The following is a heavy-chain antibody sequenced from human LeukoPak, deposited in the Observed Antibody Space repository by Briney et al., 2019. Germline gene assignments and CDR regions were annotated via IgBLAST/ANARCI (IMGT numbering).Heavy chain of an antibody. Sequence: GRSLRLSCAASGFTFSSYEMNWVRQAPGKGLEWVSYISSSGSTIYYADSVKGRFTISRDNAKSSLYLQMNSLRAEDTAVYYCASVWYSSGDYWGQGTLVTVSS. CDR3: ASVWYSSGDY. CDR2: ISSSGSTI. V-gene: IGHV3-48*03. J-gene: IGHJ4*02. D-gene: IGHD6-19*01. CDR1: GFTFSSYE.